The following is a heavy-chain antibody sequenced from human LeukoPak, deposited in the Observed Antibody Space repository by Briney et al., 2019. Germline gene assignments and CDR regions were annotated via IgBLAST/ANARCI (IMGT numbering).Heavy chain of an antibody. CDR3: AKDQHRDYVDGDFDY. CDR1: GFTFSSYP. D-gene: IGHD4-17*01. J-gene: IGHJ4*02. CDR2: ITGSGGTT. Sequence: PGGSLRLSCAASGFTFSSYPMSWVRQAPGKGLEWVSSITGSGGTTSYADSVKGRFTISRDNSKNTLYLQMDSLRAEDTAVYYCAKDQHRDYVDGDFDYWGQGTLVTVSS. V-gene: IGHV3-23*01.